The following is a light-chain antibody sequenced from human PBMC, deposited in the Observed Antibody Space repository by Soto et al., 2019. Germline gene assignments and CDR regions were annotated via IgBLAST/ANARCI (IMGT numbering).Light chain of an antibody. J-gene: IGKJ1*01. CDR2: DAS. CDR1: QSVSSY. Sequence: LKQSPATLSLSHGERGTRSCRASQSVSSYLAWYQQKPGQAPRLLIYDASNRATGIPARFSGSGSGTDFTLTISSLEPEDFTVYYCQQRSIWPWTFGQGTKVDIK. CDR3: QQRSIWPWT. V-gene: IGKV3-11*01.